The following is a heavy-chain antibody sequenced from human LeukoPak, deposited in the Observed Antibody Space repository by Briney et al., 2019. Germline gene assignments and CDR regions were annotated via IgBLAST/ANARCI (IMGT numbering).Heavy chain of an antibody. Sequence: PGGSLRLSCAASGFTFSSYGMSWVRQAPGKGLEWVSAISGSGGSTYYADSVKGRFTISRDNSKNTLYLQMNSLRAEDMAVYYCAKAQQLVSLFSGELDYWGQGTLVAVSS. D-gene: IGHD6-13*01. CDR3: AKAQQLVSLFSGELDY. CDR2: ISGSGGST. V-gene: IGHV3-23*01. J-gene: IGHJ4*02. CDR1: GFTFSSYG.